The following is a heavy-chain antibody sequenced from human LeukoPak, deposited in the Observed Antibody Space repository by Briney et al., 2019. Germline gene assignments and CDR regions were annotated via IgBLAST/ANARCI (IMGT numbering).Heavy chain of an antibody. CDR3: ARAVTMVRGASWFDP. Sequence: ASVKVSCKASGYTFTGYYMHWVRQAPGQGLEWMGWINPNSGGTNYAQKFQGRVTMTRDTSISTAYMELSRLRSDDTAVYYCARAVTMVRGASWFDPWGQGTLVTVSS. D-gene: IGHD3-10*01. CDR1: GYTFTGYY. V-gene: IGHV1-2*02. CDR2: INPNSGGT. J-gene: IGHJ5*02.